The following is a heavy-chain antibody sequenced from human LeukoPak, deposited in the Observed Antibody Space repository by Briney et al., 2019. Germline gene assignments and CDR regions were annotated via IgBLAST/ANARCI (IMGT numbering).Heavy chain of an antibody. CDR3: ARGSYYYDSSGYPLDY. Sequence: ASVKVSCKASGYTFTGYYMHWVRQAPGQGLEWMGWINPNSGGTNYAQKFQGRVTMTRGTSISTAYMELSRLRSDDTAVYYCARGSYYYDSSGYPLDYWGQGTLVTVSS. CDR2: INPNSGGT. D-gene: IGHD3-22*01. CDR1: GYTFTGYY. J-gene: IGHJ4*02. V-gene: IGHV1-2*02.